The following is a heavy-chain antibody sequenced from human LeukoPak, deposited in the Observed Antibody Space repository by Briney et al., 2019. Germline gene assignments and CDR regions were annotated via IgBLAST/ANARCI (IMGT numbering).Heavy chain of an antibody. D-gene: IGHD2-21*02. V-gene: IGHV4-39*01. J-gene: IGHJ3*01. CDR3: ARLPIVVVTVSSASDAFSL. CDR2: IYYSGST. Sequence: SETLSLTCTVSGGSISTSSYYWGWIRQPPGKGLEWIGSIYYSGSTYYNPSLKSRVTMSVDTSKNQFSLKLNSVTAADTAVYYCARLPIVVVTVSSASDAFSLWSQGTMVTVSS. CDR1: GGSISTSSYY.